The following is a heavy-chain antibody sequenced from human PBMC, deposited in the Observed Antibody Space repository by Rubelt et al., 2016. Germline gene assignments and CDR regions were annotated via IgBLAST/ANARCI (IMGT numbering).Heavy chain of an antibody. D-gene: IGHD2-2*01. V-gene: IGHV1-69*04. CDR3: ARGYCSSTSCSEYYYGMDV. Sequence: YAQKFQGRVTITADKSTSTAYMELSSLRSEDTAVYYCARGYCSSTSCSEYYYGMDVWGQGTTVTVSS. J-gene: IGHJ6*02.